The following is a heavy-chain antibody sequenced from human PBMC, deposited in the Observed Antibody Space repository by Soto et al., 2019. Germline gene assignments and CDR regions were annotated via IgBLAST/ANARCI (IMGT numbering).Heavy chain of an antibody. Sequence: QVQLVESGGGVVQPGRSLRLSCAASGFTFSSYGMHWVRQAPGKGLEWVAVIWYDGSNKYYADSVKGRFTISRDNSKNTLYLQMNSLRAEDTAVYYCARGAIPYYDFWSGYSPYFDYWGQGTLVTVSS. D-gene: IGHD3-3*01. CDR1: GFTFSSYG. CDR3: ARGAIPYYDFWSGYSPYFDY. J-gene: IGHJ4*02. V-gene: IGHV3-33*01. CDR2: IWYDGSNK.